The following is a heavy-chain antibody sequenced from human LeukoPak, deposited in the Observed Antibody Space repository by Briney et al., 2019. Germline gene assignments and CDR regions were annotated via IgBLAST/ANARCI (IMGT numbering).Heavy chain of an antibody. CDR2: ISSSSSYI. D-gene: IGHD1-26*01. J-gene: IGHJ4*02. CDR1: GFTISSYW. Sequence: GGSLRLSCAASGFTISSYWMNWVRQAPGKGLEWVSSISSSSSYIYYADSVKGRFTTSRDNAKNSLYLQMNSLRAEDTAVYYCARGLNSGSFDYWGQGTLVTVSS. V-gene: IGHV3-21*01. CDR3: ARGLNSGSFDY.